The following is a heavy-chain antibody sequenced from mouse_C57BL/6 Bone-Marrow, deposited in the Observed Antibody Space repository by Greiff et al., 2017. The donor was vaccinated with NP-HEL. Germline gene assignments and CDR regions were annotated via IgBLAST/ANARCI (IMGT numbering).Heavy chain of an antibody. CDR1: GFTFNTYS. V-gene: IGHV10-3*01. Sequence: EVQLQESGAGLVQPKGSLKLSCTASGFTFNTYSMHWVRQAPGQGLEWVARISSKSSNYATYHAVSVKDRFTISRYYSQTILYLHMTNLKTEDTAMYYCVGEGGTGTDYLDYWGQGTTLTVSS. J-gene: IGHJ2*01. CDR3: VGEGGTGTDYLDY. CDR2: ISSKSSNYAT. D-gene: IGHD4-1*01.